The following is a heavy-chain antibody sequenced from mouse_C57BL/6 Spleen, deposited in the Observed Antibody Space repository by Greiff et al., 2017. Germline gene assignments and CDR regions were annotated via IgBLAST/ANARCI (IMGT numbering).Heavy chain of an antibody. CDR1: GYAFTNYL. CDR3: ARSGYYEYDRYYAMDY. D-gene: IGHD2-4*01. J-gene: IGHJ4*01. CDR2: INPGSGGT. V-gene: IGHV1-54*01. Sequence: VQLQQSGAELVRPGTSVKVSCKASGYAFTNYLIEWVKQRPGQGLEWIGVINPGSGGTNYNEKFKGKATLTADKSSSTAYMQLSSLTSEDSAVYFCARSGYYEYDRYYAMDYWGQGTSVTVSS.